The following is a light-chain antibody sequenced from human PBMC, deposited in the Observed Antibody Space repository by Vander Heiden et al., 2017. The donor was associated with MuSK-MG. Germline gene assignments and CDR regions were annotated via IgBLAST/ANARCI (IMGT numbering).Light chain of an antibody. CDR1: QDISNY. J-gene: IGKJ2*01. V-gene: IGKV1-33*01. CDR2: DAS. Sequence: DIQMTQSPSSLSASVGDRVTLTCQASQDISNYLNWYQQKPGQAPKLLIYDASNLETGVPSRFSGSGSGTEFTLTISSLQPEDIATYYCQQYDNLPSRTFGQGTKLEVK. CDR3: QQYDNLPSRT.